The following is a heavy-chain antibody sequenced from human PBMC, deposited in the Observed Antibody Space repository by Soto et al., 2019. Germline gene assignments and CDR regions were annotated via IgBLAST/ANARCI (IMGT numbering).Heavy chain of an antibody. D-gene: IGHD2-15*01. Sequence: QVQLQESGPGLVKPSETLSLTCTVSGGSISSYYWSWIRQPPGKGLEWIGYIYYSGSTNYNPSLMSRVTMSVDTSKNPVSLKLGSVTDADTAVYYCARSYRRYCSGGSCYSYYYYYMDVWGKGTTVTVSS. CDR3: ARSYRRYCSGGSCYSYYYYYMDV. CDR2: IYYSGST. V-gene: IGHV4-59*01. J-gene: IGHJ6*03. CDR1: GGSISSYY.